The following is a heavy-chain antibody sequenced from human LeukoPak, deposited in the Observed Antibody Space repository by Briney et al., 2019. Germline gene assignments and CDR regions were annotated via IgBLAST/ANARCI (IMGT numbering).Heavy chain of an antibody. CDR1: GYTFTSYY. CDR2: MNPNSGNT. D-gene: IGHD6-6*01. Sequence: PEASVKVSCKASGYTFTSYYMHWVRQATGQGLEWMGWMNPNSGNTGYAQKFQGRVTMTRNTSISTAYMELSSLRSEDTAVYYCARLRSRSSCGFFCYYYYYMDVWGKGTTVTVSS. V-gene: IGHV1-8*02. CDR3: ARLRSRSSCGFFCYYYYYMDV. J-gene: IGHJ6*03.